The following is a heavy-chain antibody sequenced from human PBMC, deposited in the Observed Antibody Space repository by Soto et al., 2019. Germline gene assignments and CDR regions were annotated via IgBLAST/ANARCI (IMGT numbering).Heavy chain of an antibody. J-gene: IGHJ4*02. V-gene: IGHV3-53*04. Sequence: EVQLVESGGGLVQPGGSLRLSCAASGFTVSSIYMSWVRQAPGKGLEWVSVIYSGGSTYYADSVKGRFTISRPNSKNTLYLQMNSLRAEDTAVYYCARSSGYYPFFDYWGQGTLVTVSS. CDR1: GFTVSSIY. CDR2: IYSGGST. D-gene: IGHD3-22*01. CDR3: ARSSGYYPFFDY.